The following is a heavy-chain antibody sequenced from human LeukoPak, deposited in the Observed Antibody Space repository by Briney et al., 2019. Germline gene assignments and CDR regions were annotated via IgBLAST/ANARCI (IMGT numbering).Heavy chain of an antibody. Sequence: ASVKVSCTASGYTFSDFYIHWVRQAPGQGLEYVGWITPKSGDTYSPQRFQGRVTMTRDASISTAYMELSSLRSDDTAVYFCARVRLADERAWAYWGQGTLVTVSS. J-gene: IGHJ4*02. CDR3: ARVRLADERAWAY. D-gene: IGHD3-3*02. V-gene: IGHV1-2*02. CDR2: ITPKSGDT. CDR1: GYTFSDFY.